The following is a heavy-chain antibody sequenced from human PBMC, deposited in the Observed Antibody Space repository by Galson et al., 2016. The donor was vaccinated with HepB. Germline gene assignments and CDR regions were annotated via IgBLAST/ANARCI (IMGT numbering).Heavy chain of an antibody. V-gene: IGHV3-30*03. CDR1: GFTFSIYG. Sequence: SLRLSCAASGFTFSIYGMHWVRQAPGKGLESVAVLSYDGSHQYYADSVKDRFTISRDNSRNTLYLQMNSLSAEDSAVYYCTREGHTSGHCGDFDSWGQGTLVTVSS. D-gene: IGHD2-21*02. J-gene: IGHJ4*02. CDR3: TREGHTSGHCGDFDS. CDR2: LSYDGSHQ.